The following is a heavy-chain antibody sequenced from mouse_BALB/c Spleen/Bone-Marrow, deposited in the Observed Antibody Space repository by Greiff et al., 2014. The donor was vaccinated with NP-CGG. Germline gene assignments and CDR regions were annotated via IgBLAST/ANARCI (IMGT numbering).Heavy chain of an antibody. Sequence: QQPGAELVKPGASVKLSCTASGFNIKDTYMHWVKQRPEQGLEWIGRIDPANGNTKYDPKFQGKATITADTSSNTSYLQLSSLTSEDTAVYYCAAYYYGSSQFAYWGQGTLVTVSA. J-gene: IGHJ3*01. CDR3: AAYYYGSSQFAY. D-gene: IGHD1-1*01. CDR2: IDPANGNT. V-gene: IGHV14-3*02. CDR1: GFNIKDTY.